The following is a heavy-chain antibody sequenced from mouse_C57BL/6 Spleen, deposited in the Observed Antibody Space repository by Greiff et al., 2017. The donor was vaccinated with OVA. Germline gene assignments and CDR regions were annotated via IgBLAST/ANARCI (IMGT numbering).Heavy chain of an antibody. CDR1: GYSITSGYY. Sequence: ESGPGLVKPSQSLSLTCSVTGYSITSGYYWNWIRQFPGNKLEWMGYISYDGSNNYNPSLKNRISITRDTSKNQFFLKLNSVTTEDTATYYCARGREGYLDYWGQGTTLTVSS. CDR2: ISYDGSN. V-gene: IGHV3-6*01. CDR3: ARGREGYLDY. J-gene: IGHJ2*01.